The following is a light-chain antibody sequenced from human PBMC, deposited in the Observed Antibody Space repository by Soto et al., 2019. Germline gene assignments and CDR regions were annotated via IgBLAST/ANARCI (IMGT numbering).Light chain of an antibody. Sequence: DIVMTQSPDSLAVSLGERATINCKSSQSVLYSSNNKNYLAWYQQKPGQPPNLLISWASTRESGVPDRFSGSGSGTDFTLTISSLQAEDFAVYYCQQYNNWPTFGPGTKVDIK. CDR3: QQYNNWPT. CDR1: QSVLYSSNNKNY. J-gene: IGKJ3*01. CDR2: WAS. V-gene: IGKV4-1*01.